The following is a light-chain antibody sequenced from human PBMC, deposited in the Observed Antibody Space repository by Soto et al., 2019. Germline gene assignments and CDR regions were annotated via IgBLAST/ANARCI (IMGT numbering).Light chain of an antibody. Sequence: DIHMTQSPSSPSASVGDRVTITCRASQSISTCLNWYQQKPGTAPELLIYAASSLQRGVPSRFRGSGSGTDFTRTISSLQPEDFATYYCQQSVTTPYTFGQGTKLEIK. CDR3: QQSVTTPYT. V-gene: IGKV1-39*01. CDR2: AAS. CDR1: QSISTC. J-gene: IGKJ2*01.